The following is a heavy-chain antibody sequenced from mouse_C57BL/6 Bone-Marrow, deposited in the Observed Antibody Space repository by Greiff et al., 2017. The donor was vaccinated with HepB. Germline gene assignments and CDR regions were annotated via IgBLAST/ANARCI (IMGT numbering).Heavy chain of an antibody. J-gene: IGHJ2*01. D-gene: IGHD1-1*01. CDR2: IYPGGGYT. Sequence: VQLQESGAELVRPGTSVKMSCKASGYTFTNYWIGWAKQRPGHGLEWIGDIYPGGGYTNYNEKFKGKATLTADKSSSTAYMQFSSLTSEDSAIYYCARGTTVVAGDYWGQGTTLTVSS. CDR3: ARGTTVVAGDY. V-gene: IGHV1-63*01. CDR1: GYTFTNYW.